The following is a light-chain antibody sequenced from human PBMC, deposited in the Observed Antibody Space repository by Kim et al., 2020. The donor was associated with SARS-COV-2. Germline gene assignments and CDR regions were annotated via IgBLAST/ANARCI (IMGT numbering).Light chain of an antibody. CDR3: CSYAGSSTHVV. J-gene: IGLJ2*01. Sequence: QPITISCTGTSSDVGTYNLVSWYQQHPGKAPKLMIYEVSKRPSGVSNRFSGSKSGNTASLTISGLQAEDEADYYCCSYAGSSTHVVFGGGTQLTVL. CDR1: SSDVGTYNL. V-gene: IGLV2-23*02. CDR2: EVS.